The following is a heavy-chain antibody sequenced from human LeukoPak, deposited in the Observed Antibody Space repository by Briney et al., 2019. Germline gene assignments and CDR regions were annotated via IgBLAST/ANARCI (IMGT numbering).Heavy chain of an antibody. CDR2: IYYSGST. Sequence: SETLSLTCTVSGGSISSGDYYWSWIRQPPGKGLEWIGYIYYSGSTYYNPSLKSRVTISVDTSKNQFSLKLSSVTAADTAVYYCARSKSAGFHYFDYWGQGTLVTVSS. CDR3: ARSKSAGFHYFDY. V-gene: IGHV4-30-4*08. CDR1: GGSISSGDYY. D-gene: IGHD6-19*01. J-gene: IGHJ4*02.